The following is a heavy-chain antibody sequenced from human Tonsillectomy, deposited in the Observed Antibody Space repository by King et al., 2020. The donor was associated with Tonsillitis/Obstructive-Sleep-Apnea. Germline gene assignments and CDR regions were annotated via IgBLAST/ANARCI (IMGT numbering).Heavy chain of an antibody. CDR1: GGSISNTNYF. V-gene: IGHV4-39*07. D-gene: IGHD4-17*01. CDR3: ARTTLTIYYFDY. J-gene: IGHJ4*02. CDR2: IYYSGST. Sequence: QLQESGPGLVKPSETLSLTCAVSGGSISNTNYFWGWIRQPPGKGLEWIGDIYYSGSTDYNPSLKSRVTMSVDTSKNQFSLRLRSVTAADTAVYYCARTTLTIYYFDYWGQGTLVTVSS.